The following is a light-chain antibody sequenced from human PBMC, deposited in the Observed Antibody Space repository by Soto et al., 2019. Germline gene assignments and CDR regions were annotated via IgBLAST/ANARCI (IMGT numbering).Light chain of an antibody. CDR2: DVN. J-gene: IGLJ2*01. CDR3: SSYTSSITLV. CDR1: SSDVGGYNY. V-gene: IGLV2-14*01. Sequence: QSVLTQPASVSGSPGQSITISCTGTSSDVGGYNYVSWYQQHPGKAPKLMIYDVNSRPSGVSNRFSGSKSGNTASLTISGLQAEGEGDYYCSSYTSSITLVFGGGTKRTVL.